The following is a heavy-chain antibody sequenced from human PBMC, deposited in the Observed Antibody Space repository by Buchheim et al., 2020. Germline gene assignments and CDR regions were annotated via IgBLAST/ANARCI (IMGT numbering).Heavy chain of an antibody. CDR3: ARLGRAVTGVHFDF. Sequence: QLQLQESGPGLVKPSETVSLSCTVFGGSFTSSSYYWAWIRQSPGQGLEWIGSIYYTGSTDYYPSLKSRVSISLATSPNQFSLKLTSVTAADTAVYYCARLGRAVTGVHFDFWGQGTL. V-gene: IGHV4-39*01. CDR2: IYYTGST. CDR1: GGSFTSSSYY. D-gene: IGHD6-19*01. J-gene: IGHJ4*02.